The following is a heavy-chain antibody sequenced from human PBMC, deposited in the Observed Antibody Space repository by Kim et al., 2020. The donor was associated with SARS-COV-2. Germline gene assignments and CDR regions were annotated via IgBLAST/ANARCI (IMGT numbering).Heavy chain of an antibody. V-gene: IGHV3-33*01. Sequence: YANSVKGQFTISRDNSKNTLDLQMNSLRAEDTAVYYCARGGGVTGNWFDPWGQGTLVTVSS. D-gene: IGHD3-16*01. J-gene: IGHJ5*02. CDR3: ARGGGVTGNWFDP.